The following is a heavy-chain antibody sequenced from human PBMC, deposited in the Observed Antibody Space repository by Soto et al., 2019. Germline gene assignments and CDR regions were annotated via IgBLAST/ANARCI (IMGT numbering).Heavy chain of an antibody. CDR3: ARAPIGYCISTSCPFYYYGMDV. Sequence: SVKVSCKASGYTFTGYYMHWVRQAPGQGLEWMGGIIPIFGTANYAQKFQGRVTITADESTSTAYMELSSLRSEDTAVYYCARAPIGYCISTSCPFYYYGMDVWGQGTTVTVSS. V-gene: IGHV1-69*13. CDR1: GYTFTGYY. D-gene: IGHD2-2*01. CDR2: IIPIFGTA. J-gene: IGHJ6*02.